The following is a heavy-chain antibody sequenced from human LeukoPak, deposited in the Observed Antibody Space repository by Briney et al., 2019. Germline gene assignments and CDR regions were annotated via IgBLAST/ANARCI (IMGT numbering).Heavy chain of an antibody. J-gene: IGHJ5*02. D-gene: IGHD3-3*01. Sequence: ASVKVSCKASGYTFTSYDINWVRQATGQGLEWTGWMNPNSGNTGYAQKFQGRVTITRNTSISTAYMELSSLRSEDTAVYYCARGPVRYYDFWSGPGNWFDPWGQGTLVTVSS. V-gene: IGHV1-8*03. CDR1: GYTFTSYD. CDR3: ARGPVRYYDFWSGPGNWFDP. CDR2: MNPNSGNT.